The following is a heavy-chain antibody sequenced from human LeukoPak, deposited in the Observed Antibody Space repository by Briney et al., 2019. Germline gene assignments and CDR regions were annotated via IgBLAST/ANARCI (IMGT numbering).Heavy chain of an antibody. V-gene: IGHV4-59*08. Sequence: PSETLSLTCTVSGGSISSYYWSWIRQPPGKGLEWIGYIYYSGSTNYNPSLKSRVTISVDTSKNQFSLKLSSVTAADTAVYYCARGVSYYDSSGYYNEYFQHWGQGTLVTVSA. CDR1: GGSISSYY. J-gene: IGHJ1*01. D-gene: IGHD3-22*01. CDR3: ARGVSYYDSSGYYNEYFQH. CDR2: IYYSGST.